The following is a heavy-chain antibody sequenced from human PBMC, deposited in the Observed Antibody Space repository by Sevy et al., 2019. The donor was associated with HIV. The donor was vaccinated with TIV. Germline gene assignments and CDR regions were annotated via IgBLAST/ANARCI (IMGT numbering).Heavy chain of an antibody. Sequence: GGSLRLSCVASGFTFSTYTMNWVRQAPGKGLEWISSISFSSNDIYYADSVKGRFTISRDNARNSLDLQMNSLRAEDTAVYYCARPYGSGSWEAFDVWGQGTMVTVSS. D-gene: IGHD3-10*01. CDR2: ISFSSNDI. CDR1: GFTFSTYT. CDR3: ARPYGSGSWEAFDV. V-gene: IGHV3-21*01. J-gene: IGHJ3*01.